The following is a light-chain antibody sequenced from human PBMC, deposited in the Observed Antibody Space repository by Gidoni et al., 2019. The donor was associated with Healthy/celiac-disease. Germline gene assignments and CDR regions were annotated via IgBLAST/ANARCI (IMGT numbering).Light chain of an antibody. Sequence: SYVLPHAPSAPVAPGQTARVTCGGKNNGSKSVHWYQQKPGQAPVLVVYDDSDRHSGIPERFSGSNSGNTATLTISRVEAGDEADYYCQVWDSSSDNRVFGGGTKLTVL. J-gene: IGLJ2*01. CDR2: DDS. CDR3: QVWDSSSDNRV. CDR1: NNGSKS. V-gene: IGLV3-21*02.